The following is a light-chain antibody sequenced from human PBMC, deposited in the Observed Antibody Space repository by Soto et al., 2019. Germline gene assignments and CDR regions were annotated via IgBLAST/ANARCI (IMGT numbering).Light chain of an antibody. V-gene: IGKV1-39*01. Sequence: DIQMTQSPSSLSASVGDRVTITCRASQRITTYLNWYQQRPGKAPSLLIYAATYLRSGVPSRFSGSGSGTEFTLTIDGLQPDDFATYVCHQIHTTPWTFGQGTKVEIK. CDR1: QRITTY. CDR2: AAT. J-gene: IGKJ1*01. CDR3: HQIHTTPWT.